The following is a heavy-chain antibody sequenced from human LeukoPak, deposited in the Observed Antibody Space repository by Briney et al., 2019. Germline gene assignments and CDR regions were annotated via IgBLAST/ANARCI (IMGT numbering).Heavy chain of an antibody. Sequence: SVKVSCKASGGTFSSYAISWVRQAPGQGLEWMGGIIPIFGTANYAQKFQGRVTITADESTSTAYMELSSLRSEDTAVYYCARAPLRDCSSTSCPIYYYYGMDVWGQGTTVTVSS. CDR3: ARAPLRDCSSTSCPIYYYYGMDV. D-gene: IGHD2-2*01. J-gene: IGHJ6*02. CDR1: GGTFSSYA. CDR2: IIPIFGTA. V-gene: IGHV1-69*13.